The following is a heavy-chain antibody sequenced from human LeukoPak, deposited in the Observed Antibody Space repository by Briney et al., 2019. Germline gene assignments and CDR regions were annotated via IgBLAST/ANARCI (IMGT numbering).Heavy chain of an antibody. CDR3: AREVTYYHDSSGHQYGGNWFDP. CDR2: IAYGGTT. D-gene: IGHD3-22*01. Sequence: NTSQTLSLTCTVSGGSIRSGGYSWSWIRQHPGKGLEWIGYIAYGGTTLYNPSLKSRVTISVDTSKNLLSLNLTSVTAADTAVYYCAREVTYYHDSSGHQYGGNWFDPWGQGTLVTVSS. CDR1: GGSIRSGGYS. V-gene: IGHV4-31*03. J-gene: IGHJ5*02.